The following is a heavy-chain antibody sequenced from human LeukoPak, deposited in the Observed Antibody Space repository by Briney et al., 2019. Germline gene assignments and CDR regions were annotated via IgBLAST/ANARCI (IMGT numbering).Heavy chain of an antibody. Sequence: GASVKVSCKASGYTFTSYGISWVRQAPGQGLEWMGWISAYNGNTNYAQKLQGRVTMTTDTSTSTAYMELRSLRSDDTAVYYCARDRPKAAAALGWFDPWGQGTLVTVSS. CDR2: ISAYNGNT. D-gene: IGHD6-13*01. CDR1: GYTFTSYG. J-gene: IGHJ5*02. V-gene: IGHV1-18*01. CDR3: ARDRPKAAAALGWFDP.